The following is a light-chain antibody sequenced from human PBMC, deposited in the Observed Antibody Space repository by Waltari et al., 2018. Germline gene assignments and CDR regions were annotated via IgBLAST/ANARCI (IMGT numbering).Light chain of an antibody. Sequence: IVLTQSPATLSLSLGERATLSCRASQSVASYLAWYQQKPGQAPRLLIYDASNRATGIPARFSGSGSGTDFTLTISSLEPEDFGLYYCQQRSNALTFGQGTKLEI. CDR3: QQRSNALT. CDR2: DAS. V-gene: IGKV3-11*01. CDR1: QSVASY. J-gene: IGKJ2*01.